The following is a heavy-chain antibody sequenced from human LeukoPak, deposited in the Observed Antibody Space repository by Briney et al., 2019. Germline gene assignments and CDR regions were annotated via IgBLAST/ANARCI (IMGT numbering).Heavy chain of an antibody. CDR3: ARLLGSCIDY. D-gene: IGHD6-13*01. J-gene: IGHJ4*02. Sequence: PGRSLRLPCAASGFTFRSYAMHWVRQAPGKGLEWVAVIWYDGNNKYYSDSVKGRFTISRDNSKNTLYLQMNSLRAEDTAVYYCARLLGSCIDYWGQGTLVSVSS. CDR1: GFTFRSYA. CDR2: IWYDGNNK. V-gene: IGHV3-33*08.